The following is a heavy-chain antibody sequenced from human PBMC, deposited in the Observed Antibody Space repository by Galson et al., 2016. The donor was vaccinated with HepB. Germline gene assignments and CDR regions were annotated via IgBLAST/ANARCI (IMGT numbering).Heavy chain of an antibody. CDR2: ISRSGART. Sequence: SLRLSCAASGFTFNNYGMTWVRQAPGKGLEVVSSISRSGARTDYADSVKGRFTISRDNSKNTLSLQMNSLRAEDTAVYYCVQGSTAPAVWGKGTTVTVSS. CDR3: VQGSTAPAV. D-gene: IGHD1-26*01. V-gene: IGHV3-23*01. J-gene: IGHJ6*04. CDR1: GFTFNNYG.